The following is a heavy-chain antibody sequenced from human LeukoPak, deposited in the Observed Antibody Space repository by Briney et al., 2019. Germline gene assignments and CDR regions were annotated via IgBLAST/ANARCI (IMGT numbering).Heavy chain of an antibody. CDR1: RFTFSSYA. CDR3: ARDHRVRGVIEYYYYGMDV. J-gene: IGHJ6*02. Sequence: GGSLRLSCAASRFTFSSYAIHWVRQAPGKGLEWVAVISYDGSNKYYADSVKGRFTISRDNAKNSLYLQMNSLRDEDTAVYYCARDHRVRGVIEYYYYGMDVWGQGTTVTVSS. V-gene: IGHV3-30*04. D-gene: IGHD3-10*01. CDR2: ISYDGSNK.